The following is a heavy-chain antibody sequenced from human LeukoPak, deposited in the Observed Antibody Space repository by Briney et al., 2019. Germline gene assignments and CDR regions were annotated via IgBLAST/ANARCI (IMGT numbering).Heavy chain of an antibody. CDR1: GFTFSTYG. Sequence: GGSLRLSCAASGFTFSTYGMHWVRQAPGKGLEWVAVISYDGSNKYYADSVKGRFTISRDNSKNTLYLQMNSLRVEDTTVYYCSRFLSTSMAQIDYWGQGTLVTVSS. D-gene: IGHD2/OR15-2a*01. CDR2: ISYDGSNK. V-gene: IGHV3-30*03. CDR3: SRFLSTSMAQIDY. J-gene: IGHJ4*02.